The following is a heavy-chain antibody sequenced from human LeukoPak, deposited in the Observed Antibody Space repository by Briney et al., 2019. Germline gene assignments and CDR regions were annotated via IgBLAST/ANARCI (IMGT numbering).Heavy chain of an antibody. D-gene: IGHD2-2*01. CDR3: ARDIVVPAAIPYYYYGMDV. V-gene: IGHV3-33*01. CDR1: GFTFSSYG. Sequence: GRSLRLSCAASGFTFSSYGMHWVRQAPGKGLEWVAVVWYDGSNKYYADSVKGRFTISRDNSKNTLYLQMNSLRAEDTAVYYCARDIVVPAAIPYYYYGMDVWGQRTTATVSS. CDR2: VWYDGSNK. J-gene: IGHJ6*02.